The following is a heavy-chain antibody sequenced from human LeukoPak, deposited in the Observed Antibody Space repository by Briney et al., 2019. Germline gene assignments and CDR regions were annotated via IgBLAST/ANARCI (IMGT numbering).Heavy chain of an antibody. Sequence: GGSLRLSCAASGFTFSDYYMSWVRQAPGKGLEWVSAISGSGGSTYYADSVKGRFIISRDNSKNTLYLQMNSLRAEDTAVYYCAKEHVPYGDFPRGYYYGMDVWGQGTTVTVSS. D-gene: IGHD4-17*01. CDR2: ISGSGGST. CDR1: GFTFSDYY. CDR3: AKEHVPYGDFPRGYYYGMDV. J-gene: IGHJ6*02. V-gene: IGHV3-23*01.